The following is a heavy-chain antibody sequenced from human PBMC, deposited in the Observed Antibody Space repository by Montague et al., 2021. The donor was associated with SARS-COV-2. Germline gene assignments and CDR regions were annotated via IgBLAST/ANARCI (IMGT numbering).Heavy chain of an antibody. Sequence: FLRLSCAASGFTFSSYAMHWVRQAPGKGLEWVAVISYDGSNKYYVDSVKGRFTISRDNSKNTLYLQMNSLRAEDTAVYYCARTDGGSYFNAFDIWGQGTMVTVSS. CDR2: ISYDGSNK. D-gene: IGHD1-26*01. V-gene: IGHV3-30*04. CDR3: ARTDGGSYFNAFDI. J-gene: IGHJ3*02. CDR1: GFTFSSYA.